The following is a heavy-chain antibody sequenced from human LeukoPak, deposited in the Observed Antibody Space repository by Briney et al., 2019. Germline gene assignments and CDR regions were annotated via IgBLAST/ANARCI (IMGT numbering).Heavy chain of an antibody. CDR1: GFTFSSYA. Sequence: PGGSLRLSCAASGFTFSSYAMHWVRRAPGKGLEWVAVISYDGSNKYYAGSVKGRFTISRDNSKNTLYLQMNSLRAEDTAVYYCARKVVITSDYYFDYWGQGTLVTVSS. CDR2: ISYDGSNK. J-gene: IGHJ4*02. V-gene: IGHV3-30-3*01. CDR3: ARKVVITSDYYFDY. D-gene: IGHD3-22*01.